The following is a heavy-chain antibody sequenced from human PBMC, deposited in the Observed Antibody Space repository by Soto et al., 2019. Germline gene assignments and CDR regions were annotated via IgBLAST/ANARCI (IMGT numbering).Heavy chain of an antibody. D-gene: IGHD3-16*02. Sequence: ASVKVSCKASGYTFTRLDVNWVRQASGQGLEWMGWMNPKSDTGFAQKFQGRVTLTRDTSTSTVYMELSSLTFEDTAVYYCAGYQEAEGFNSWGQGTPVPVSS. V-gene: IGHV1-8*01. CDR3: AGYQEAEGFNS. J-gene: IGHJ5*02. CDR2: MNPKSDT. CDR1: GYTFTRLD.